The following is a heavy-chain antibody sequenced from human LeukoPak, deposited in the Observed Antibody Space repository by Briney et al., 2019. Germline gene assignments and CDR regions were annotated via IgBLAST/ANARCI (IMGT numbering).Heavy chain of an antibody. CDR3: ARERDYGSGSYSFDP. CDR1: GYTFTGYY. D-gene: IGHD3-10*01. J-gene: IGHJ5*02. V-gene: IGHV1-2*02. Sequence: GASVKVSCKASGYTFTGYYMHWVRQAPGQGLEWMGWINPNSGGTNYAQKFQGRVTMTRDTSISTAYMELSRLRSDDTAVYYCARERDYGSGSYSFDPWGQGTLVTVSS. CDR2: INPNSGGT.